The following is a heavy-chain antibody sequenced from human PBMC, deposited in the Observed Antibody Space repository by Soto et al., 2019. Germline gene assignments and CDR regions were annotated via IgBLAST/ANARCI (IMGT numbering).Heavy chain of an antibody. CDR1: GYTFTTYA. V-gene: IGHV1-3*04. Sequence: ASVKVSCKASGYTFTTYAIQWVRQAPGQMLEWMGWINTGYSKTKYSQKFQGRVTITRDTSASTAYLELGSLSSEDTAVYYYDSSGYSRSPRPDYWGQGTLVTVSS. CDR2: INTGYSKT. D-gene: IGHD3-22*01. CDR3: DSSGYSRSPRPDY. J-gene: IGHJ4*02.